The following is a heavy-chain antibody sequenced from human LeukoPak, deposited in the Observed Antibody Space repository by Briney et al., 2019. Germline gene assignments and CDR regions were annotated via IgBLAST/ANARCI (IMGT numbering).Heavy chain of an antibody. Sequence: PGGSLRLSCAASGFTFSDYYMSWIRQAPGKGLEWVSYISSSGSTIYYADSVKGRFTISRDNAKNSLYLQMNSLRAEDMALYYCAKDVHAVVVTAPYFDYWGQGTLVTVSS. V-gene: IGHV3-11*01. CDR1: GFTFSDYY. D-gene: IGHD2-21*02. CDR2: ISSSGSTI. J-gene: IGHJ4*02. CDR3: AKDVHAVVVTAPYFDY.